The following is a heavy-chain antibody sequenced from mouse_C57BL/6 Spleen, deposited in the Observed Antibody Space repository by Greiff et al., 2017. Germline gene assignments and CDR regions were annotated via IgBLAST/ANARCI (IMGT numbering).Heavy chain of an antibody. D-gene: IGHD2-3*01. J-gene: IGHJ2*01. Sequence: EVKLMESGGGLVKPGGSLKLSCAASGFTFSDYGMHWVRQAPEKGLEWVAYISSGSSTIYYADTVKGRFTISRDNAKNTLFLQMTSLRSEDTAMYYCARDIISDDGYPDYWGQGTTLTVSS. CDR3: ARDIISDDGYPDY. V-gene: IGHV5-17*01. CDR1: GFTFSDYG. CDR2: ISSGSSTI.